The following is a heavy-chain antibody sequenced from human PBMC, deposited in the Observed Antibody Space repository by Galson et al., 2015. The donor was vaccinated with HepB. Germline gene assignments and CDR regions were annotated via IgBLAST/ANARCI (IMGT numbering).Heavy chain of an antibody. V-gene: IGHV6-1*01. Sequence: CAISGDSVSSNSAAWNWIRQSPSRGLEWLGRTYYRSKWYSDYAVSVRSRISINVDTPRNQFSLQLNSVTPEDTAVYYCARVAGTIYYYGMDVWGQGTTVTVSS. J-gene: IGHJ6*02. CDR1: GDSVSSNSAA. CDR2: TYYRSKWYS. CDR3: ARVAGTIYYYGMDV. D-gene: IGHD6-19*01.